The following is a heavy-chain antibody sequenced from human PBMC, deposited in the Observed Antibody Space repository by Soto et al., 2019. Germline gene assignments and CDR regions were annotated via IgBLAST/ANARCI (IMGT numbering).Heavy chain of an antibody. V-gene: IGHV1-69*13. CDR2: IIPIFGTA. D-gene: IGHD6-19*01. J-gene: IGHJ5*02. Sequence: SVKVSCKASGGTFRSYAISWVRQAPGQGLEWMGGIIPIFGTANYAQKFQGRVTITADESTSTAYMELSSLRSEDTAVYYCARDIAVAGTTKYSWFDPWRQGTLVTVSS. CDR3: ARDIAVAGTTKYSWFDP. CDR1: GGTFRSYA.